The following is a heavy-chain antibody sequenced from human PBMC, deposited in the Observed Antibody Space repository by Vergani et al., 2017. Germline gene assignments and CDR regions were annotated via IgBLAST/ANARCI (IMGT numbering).Heavy chain of an antibody. J-gene: IGHJ4*02. Sequence: QVQLVESGGGVVQPGRSLRLSCAASGFTFSSCGMHWVRQAPGKGLEWVAVIWYDGSDKYYAESVKGRFTISRDNSKNTLYLQINSLRAEDTAIYYCASSGGKWLVLPPDYWGQGTLVTVSS. V-gene: IGHV3-33*01. D-gene: IGHD6-19*01. CDR3: ASSGGKWLVLPPDY. CDR1: GFTFSSCG. CDR2: IWYDGSDK.